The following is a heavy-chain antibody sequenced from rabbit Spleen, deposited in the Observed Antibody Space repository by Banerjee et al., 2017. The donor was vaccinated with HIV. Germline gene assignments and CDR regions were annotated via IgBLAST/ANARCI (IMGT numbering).Heavy chain of an antibody. CDR1: GFSFSRSYW. CDR3: ARDNHGDGIYFDL. J-gene: IGHJ4*01. CDR2: IRGNSGGTT. D-gene: IGHD2-1*01. Sequence: QEQLVESRGGLVKPGGSLTLTCTASGFSFSRSYWMCWVRQAPGKGLEWIACIRGNSGGTTVYASWAKGRFTISKSTSLDTVDLKMTSLTAADTATYFCARDNHGDGIYFDLWGPGTLVTVS. V-gene: IGHV1S45*01.